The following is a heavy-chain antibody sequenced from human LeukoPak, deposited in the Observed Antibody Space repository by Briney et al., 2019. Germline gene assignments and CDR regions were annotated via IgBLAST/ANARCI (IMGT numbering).Heavy chain of an antibody. V-gene: IGHV4-4*02. CDR1: GGSISSSNW. CDR3: ARHTYYYDSSYTH. Sequence: SGTLSLTCAVSGGSISSSNWWSWVRQPPGKGLEWIGEIYHSGSTNYNPSLKSRVTISVDKSKNQFSLKLSSVTAADTAVYYCARHTYYYDSSYTHWGQGTLVTVSS. J-gene: IGHJ4*02. D-gene: IGHD3-22*01. CDR2: IYHSGST.